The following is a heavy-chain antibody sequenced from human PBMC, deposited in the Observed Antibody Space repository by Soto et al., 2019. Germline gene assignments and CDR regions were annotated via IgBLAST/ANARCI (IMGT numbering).Heavy chain of an antibody. J-gene: IGHJ5*02. D-gene: IGHD3-22*01. V-gene: IGHV4-34*01. Sequence: LSLTCAVYGGSFSGYYWSWIRQPPGKGLEWIGEINHSGSTNYNPSLKSRVTISVDTSKNQFSLKLSSVTAADTAVYYCARGRRYYYDSSGYHNWFDPWGQGTLVTVSS. CDR1: GGSFSGYY. CDR2: INHSGST. CDR3: ARGRRYYYDSSGYHNWFDP.